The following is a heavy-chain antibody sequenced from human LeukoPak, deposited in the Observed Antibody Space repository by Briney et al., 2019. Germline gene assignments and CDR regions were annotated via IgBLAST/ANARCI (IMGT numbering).Heavy chain of an antibody. J-gene: IGHJ6*03. D-gene: IGHD6-19*01. V-gene: IGHV3-48*03. Sequence: GGSLRLSCAASGFTFSSYEMNWVRQAPGKGLERVSYISSSGSTIYYADSVKGRFTISRDNAKNSLYLQMNSLRAEDTAVYYCARVSSGWYSGYYYYMDVWGKGTTVTISS. CDR1: GFTFSSYE. CDR3: ARVSSGWYSGYYYYMDV. CDR2: ISSSGSTI.